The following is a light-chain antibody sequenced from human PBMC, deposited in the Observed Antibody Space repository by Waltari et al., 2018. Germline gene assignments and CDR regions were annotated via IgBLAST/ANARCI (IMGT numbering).Light chain of an antibody. CDR2: EVT. Sequence: QSALTQPASVSGSPGQSLTISCTGTSSDVGKYNLVSWYQQHPGKVPKVMIYEVTKRPSGVSKRFSGSKSGNTASLTIAGLQAEDEADYYCCSYAGSGIVIFGGGTKLTVL. V-gene: IGLV2-23*02. J-gene: IGLJ2*01. CDR1: SSDVGKYNL. CDR3: CSYAGSGIVI.